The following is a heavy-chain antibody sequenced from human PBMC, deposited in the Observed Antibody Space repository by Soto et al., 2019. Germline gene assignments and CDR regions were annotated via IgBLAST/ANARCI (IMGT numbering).Heavy chain of an antibody. Sequence: QVQLVQSGAEVKKPGASVKVSCKASGYTFTSYGISWVRQAPGQGLEWMGWISAYNGNTNYAQKLQGRVTMTTDTSTSTAYMELRSLRSDDTAVYYCVRALESIAARPEYYYGMDVWGQGTTVTVSS. J-gene: IGHJ6*02. CDR1: GYTFTSYG. CDR2: ISAYNGNT. D-gene: IGHD6-6*01. V-gene: IGHV1-18*01. CDR3: VRALESIAARPEYYYGMDV.